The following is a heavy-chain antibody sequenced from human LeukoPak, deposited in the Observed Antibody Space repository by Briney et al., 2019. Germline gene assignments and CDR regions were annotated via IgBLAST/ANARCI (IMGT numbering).Heavy chain of an antibody. CDR3: ARGRYILTGYHRNWLDP. D-gene: IGHD3-9*01. V-gene: IGHV1-8*01. CDR2: MNPNSGNT. J-gene: IGHJ5*02. Sequence: ASVKVSCKASGHTFIHYDINWVRQATGQGLEWMGWMNPNSGNTGYAQKFQGRVTMTRNTSISTAYMELSSLRSEDTAVYYCARGRYILTGYHRNWLDPWGQGTLVTVSS. CDR1: GHTFIHYD.